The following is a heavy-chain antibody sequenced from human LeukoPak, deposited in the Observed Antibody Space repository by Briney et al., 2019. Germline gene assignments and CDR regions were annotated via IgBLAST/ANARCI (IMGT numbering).Heavy chain of an antibody. CDR3: ARLSTVVNWSDY. CDR1: GGSFSGYY. D-gene: IGHD4-23*01. J-gene: IGHJ4*02. V-gene: IGHV4-34*01. CDR2: IYYSGST. Sequence: SETLSLTCAVYGGSFSGYYWSWIRQPPGKGLEWIGSIYYSGSTYYNPSLKSRVTISVDTSKNQFSLKLSSVTAADTAVYYCARLSTVVNWSDYWGQGTLVTVSS.